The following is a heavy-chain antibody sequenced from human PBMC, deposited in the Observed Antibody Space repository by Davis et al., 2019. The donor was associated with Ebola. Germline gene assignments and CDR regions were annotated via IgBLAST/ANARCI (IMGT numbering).Heavy chain of an antibody. J-gene: IGHJ4*02. CDR3: ARDLAIAATPYYFGS. CDR2: IIPMFGPP. D-gene: IGHD2-15*01. CDR1: GGTFKNYA. Sequence: SVKVSCKAPGGTFKNYAISWVRQAPGQGLEWMGGIIPMFGPPEYAQQFQDRVTITADESTSTAYLQLTSLRSEDTAVYYCARDLAIAATPYYFGSWGQGTLVTVSS. V-gene: IGHV1-69*13.